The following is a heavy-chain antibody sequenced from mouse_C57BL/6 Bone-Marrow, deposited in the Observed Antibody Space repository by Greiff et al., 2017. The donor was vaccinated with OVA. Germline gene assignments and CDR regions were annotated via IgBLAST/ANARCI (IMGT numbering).Heavy chain of an antibody. Sequence: QVQLQQSGAELVRPGPSVKVSCKASGYAFPNYLLEWVKQRPGQGLEWIGVINPGSGGNNYNEQFKGKATMTADKSSSTAYRQLSSLTSEDSVVYFCARKPPVRRGFAYWGQGTLVTVSA. CDR3: ARKPPVRRGFAY. CDR1: GYAFPNYL. J-gene: IGHJ3*01. CDR2: INPGSGGN. V-gene: IGHV1-54*01. D-gene: IGHD2-14*01.